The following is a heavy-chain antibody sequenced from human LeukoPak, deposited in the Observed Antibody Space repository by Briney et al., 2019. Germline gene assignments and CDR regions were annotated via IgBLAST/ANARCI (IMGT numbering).Heavy chain of an antibody. CDR1: GFTLSTYG. CDR3: VRRFDTGNYGNCFDS. V-gene: IGHV3-30*02. J-gene: IGHJ5*01. D-gene: IGHD1-26*01. Sequence: PGGSLTLSCAASGFTLSTYGMHWGRPSPGKGPEWVAYLRSEGGNKNYRDSVKGRFTISRDNSKNTLYLHMNSLTADETAVYYCVRRFDTGNYGNCFDSWGQGTLVIVSS. CDR2: LRSEGGNK.